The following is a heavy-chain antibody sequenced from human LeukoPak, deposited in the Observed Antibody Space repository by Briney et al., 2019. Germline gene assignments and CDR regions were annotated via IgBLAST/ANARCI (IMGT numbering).Heavy chain of an antibody. CDR2: ISGSGGGT. V-gene: IGHV3-23*01. Sequence: GGSLRLSCAVSGFTFSSYDMSWGREGPGKGLGWVSAISGSGGGTYCADSAKGRFTIFRDNSKNALFLQLHRLRPEDTAVYYCAKGYIWDSSGFQGFDPWGQGTLVTVSS. D-gene: IGHD6-19*01. J-gene: IGHJ5*02. CDR1: GFTFSSYD. CDR3: AKGYIWDSSGFQGFDP.